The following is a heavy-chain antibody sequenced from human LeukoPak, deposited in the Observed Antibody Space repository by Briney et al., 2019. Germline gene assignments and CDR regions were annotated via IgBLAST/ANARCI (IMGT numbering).Heavy chain of an antibody. CDR1: GGSISSYY. D-gene: IGHD3-10*01. J-gene: IGHJ4*02. Sequence: SETLSLTCTVSGGSISSYYWTWIRQPAGKGLEWIGRIYSSGSTNYNPSLKSRVTMSVDTSKNQFSLKLSSMTAADTAVYYCARDVHTHGSGSFLYWGQGTLVTVSS. V-gene: IGHV4-4*07. CDR2: IYSSGST. CDR3: ARDVHTHGSGSFLY.